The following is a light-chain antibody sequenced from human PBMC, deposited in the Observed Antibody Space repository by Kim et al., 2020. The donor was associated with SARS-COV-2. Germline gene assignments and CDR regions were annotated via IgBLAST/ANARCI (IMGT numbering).Light chain of an antibody. CDR3: QSYDSSLSAYV. CDR2: GNN. Sequence: QSVLTQPPSVSGAPGQRVIISCTGSSSNIGAGYDVHWYQQLPGTAPKLLIYGNNNRPSGVPDRFSGSKSGTSASLAITGLQAEDEADYYCQSYDSSLSAYVFGTGTKVTVL. CDR1: SSNIGAGYD. J-gene: IGLJ1*01. V-gene: IGLV1-40*01.